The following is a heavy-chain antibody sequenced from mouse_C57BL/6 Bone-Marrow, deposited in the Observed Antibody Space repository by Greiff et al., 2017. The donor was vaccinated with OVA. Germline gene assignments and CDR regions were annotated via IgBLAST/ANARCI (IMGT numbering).Heavy chain of an antibody. CDR2: ILPGSGST. D-gene: IGHD1-1*01. Sequence: QVQLQQSGAELMKPGASVKLSCKATGYTFTGYWIEWVKQRPGHGLEWIGEILPGSGSTNYNEKFKGKATFTADTSSNTAYMQLNSLTTEDSAIYYCASPFYYYGSSYWYFDVWGTGTTVTVSS. J-gene: IGHJ1*03. CDR3: ASPFYYYGSSYWYFDV. CDR1: GYTFTGYW. V-gene: IGHV1-9*01.